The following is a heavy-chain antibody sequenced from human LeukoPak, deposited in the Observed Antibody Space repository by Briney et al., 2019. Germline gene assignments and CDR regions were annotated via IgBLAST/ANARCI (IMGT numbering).Heavy chain of an antibody. V-gene: IGHV3-21*01. Sequence: PGGSLRLSCAASGFTFSSYSMNWVRQAPGKGLEWVSSISSSSSYIYYADSVKGRFTISRDNSKNTLYLQMNSLRAEDTAVYYCAKNGYNYLDTRDFNWFDPWGQGTLVTVSS. J-gene: IGHJ5*02. CDR3: AKNGYNYLDTRDFNWFDP. CDR2: ISSSSSYI. D-gene: IGHD5-24*01. CDR1: GFTFSSYS.